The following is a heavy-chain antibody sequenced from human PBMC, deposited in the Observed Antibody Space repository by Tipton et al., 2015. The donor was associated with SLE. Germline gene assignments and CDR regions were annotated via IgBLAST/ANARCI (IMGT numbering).Heavy chain of an antibody. V-gene: IGHV4-59*08. CDR1: GGSISSYY. Sequence: TLSLTCTVSGGSISSYYWSWIRQPPGKGLEWIGYIYYSGSTNYNPSLKSRVTISVDTSKNQFSLKLNSVTAADTAVYYCARHVTYYGSGRVWFDPWGQGTLVTVSS. D-gene: IGHD3-10*01. J-gene: IGHJ5*02. CDR3: ARHVTYYGSGRVWFDP. CDR2: IYYSGST.